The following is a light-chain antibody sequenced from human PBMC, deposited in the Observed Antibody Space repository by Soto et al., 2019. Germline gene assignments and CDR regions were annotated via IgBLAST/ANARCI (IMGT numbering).Light chain of an antibody. V-gene: IGKV1-5*03. CDR2: KAS. Sequence: IQMTQCPSTLTASVGVRVTITCRASQIISSWLALYQQKPGKATKVLVYKASSLESGVPSRFSGSGSWTEFTLTISSLQPDDFATYYSQQFNTYPWTFGQGTKVEIK. CDR3: QQFNTYPWT. J-gene: IGKJ1*01. CDR1: QIISSW.